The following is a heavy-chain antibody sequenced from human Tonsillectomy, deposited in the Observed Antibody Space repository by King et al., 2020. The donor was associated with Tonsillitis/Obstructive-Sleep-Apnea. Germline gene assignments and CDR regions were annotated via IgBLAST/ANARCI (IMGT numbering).Heavy chain of an antibody. Sequence: DVQLVESGGGLVKPGGSLRLSCAASGFTFSNAWMSWVRQAPGKGPEWVGRIKSKSKGETTDYTAPVRGRFTISRDDSKNTLFLQMNSLKTEDTAAYYCATDWGSGTYYVRAFDVWGLGTMVTVSS. CDR3: ATDWGSGTYYVRAFDV. V-gene: IGHV3-15*01. D-gene: IGHD1-26*01. J-gene: IGHJ3*01. CDR2: IKSKSKGETT. CDR1: GFTFSNAW.